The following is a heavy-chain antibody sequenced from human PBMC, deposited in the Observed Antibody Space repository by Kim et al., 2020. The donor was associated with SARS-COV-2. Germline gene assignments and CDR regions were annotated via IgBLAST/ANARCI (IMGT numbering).Heavy chain of an antibody. CDR3: ATQWDIVSHSHKWGVRGAAFDI. Sequence: SETLSLTCTVSGGSISSGGYYWSWIRQHPGKGLEWIGYIYYSGSTYYNPSLKSRVTISVDTSKNQFSLKLSSVTAADTAVYYCATQWDIVSHSHKWGVRGAAFDIWGQGTMVTVSS. CDR1: GGSISSGGYY. J-gene: IGHJ3*02. D-gene: IGHD3-10*01. CDR2: IYYSGST. V-gene: IGHV4-31*03.